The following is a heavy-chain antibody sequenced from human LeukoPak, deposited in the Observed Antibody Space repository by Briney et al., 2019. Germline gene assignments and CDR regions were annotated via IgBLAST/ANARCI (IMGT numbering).Heavy chain of an antibody. D-gene: IGHD3-22*01. V-gene: IGHV1-2*02. J-gene: IGHJ3*02. CDR2: INPNSGGT. CDR1: GYTFTGYY. CDR3: ARGGSYYDSSGYYDAFDI. Sequence: APVKVSCKASGYTFTGYYMHWVRQAPGQGLEWMGWINPNSGGTNYAQKFQGRVTMTRDTSISTAYMELSRLRSDDTAVYYCARGGSYYDSSGYYDAFDIWGQGTMVTVSS.